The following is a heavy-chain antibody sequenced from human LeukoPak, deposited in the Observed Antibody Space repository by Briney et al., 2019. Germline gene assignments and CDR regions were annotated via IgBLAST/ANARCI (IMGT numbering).Heavy chain of an antibody. D-gene: IGHD3-9*01. Sequence: GASVKVSCKASGYTFTRYDINWARQANGQGLEWMGWMNPNSGNTGYAQKFQGRVTMTRNTSISTAYMELSSLRSEDTAVYFCFKQKTAYDILTGYFTYYYGMDVWGQGNTVTVSS. CDR2: MNPNSGNT. V-gene: IGHV1-8*01. CDR3: FKQKTAYDILTGYFTYYYGMDV. J-gene: IGHJ6*02. CDR1: GYTFTRYD.